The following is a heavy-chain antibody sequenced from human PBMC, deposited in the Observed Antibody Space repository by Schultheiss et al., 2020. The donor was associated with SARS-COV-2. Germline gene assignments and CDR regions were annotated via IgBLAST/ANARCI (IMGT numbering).Heavy chain of an antibody. Sequence: SETLSLTCAVYGGSFSGYYWSWIRQPPGKGLEWIGYIYHSGSTYYNPSLKSRVTISVDRSKNQFSLKLSSVTAAETAVYYCARTYYYDSNIDYWGQGTLVTVSS. D-gene: IGHD3-22*01. V-gene: IGHV4-34*01. CDR3: ARTYYYDSNIDY. CDR1: GGSFSGYY. J-gene: IGHJ4*02. CDR2: IYHSGST.